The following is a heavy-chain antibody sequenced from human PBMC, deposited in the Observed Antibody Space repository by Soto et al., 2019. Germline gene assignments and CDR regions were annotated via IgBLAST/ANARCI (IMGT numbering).Heavy chain of an antibody. J-gene: IGHJ3*02. D-gene: IGHD2-15*01. CDR3: AKDQGSPPPSFYCSGGSCYSGLGAFDI. Sequence: GGSLRLSCAASGFTFSSYGMHWVRQAPGKGLEWVAVISYDGSNKYYADSVKGRFTISRDNSRNTLYLQMNSLRAEDTAVYYCAKDQGSPPPSFYCSGGSCYSGLGAFDIWGQGTMVTVSS. V-gene: IGHV3-30*18. CDR2: ISYDGSNK. CDR1: GFTFSSYG.